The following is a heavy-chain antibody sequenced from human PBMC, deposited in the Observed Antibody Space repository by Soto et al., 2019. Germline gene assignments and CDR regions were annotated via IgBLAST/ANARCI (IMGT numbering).Heavy chain of an antibody. V-gene: IGHV3-21*01. J-gene: IGHJ4*02. Sequence: GGSLRLSCAVSGFTFSSFNMNWVRQAPGKGLEWVSSITSSGTYIYYANSAKGRFTVSRDNAKNSLYLQMNSLRAEDTAVYYCARDLGGSSLYYFDYWGPGTLVTVSS. CDR3: ARDLGGSSLYYFDY. CDR2: ITSSGTYI. CDR1: GFTFSSFN. D-gene: IGHD1-26*01.